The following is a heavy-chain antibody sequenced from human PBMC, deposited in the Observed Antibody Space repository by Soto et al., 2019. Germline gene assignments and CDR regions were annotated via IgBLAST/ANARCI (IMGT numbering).Heavy chain of an antibody. CDR1: GYTFIDYD. D-gene: IGHD5-12*01. V-gene: IGHV1-8*01. CDR2: MNPNTGNT. Sequence: GASVKVSCKASGYTFIDYDINWVRLAPGRGLEWMGWMNPNTGNTRYAQHFQGRFIMTRDTSISTAFMELSSLRSEDTAVYYCARGKLARLTDFWCQGTLVTVFS. J-gene: IGHJ4*02. CDR3: ARGKLARLTDF.